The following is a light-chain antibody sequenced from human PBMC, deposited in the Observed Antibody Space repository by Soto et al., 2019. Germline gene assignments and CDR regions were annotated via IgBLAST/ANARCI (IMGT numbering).Light chain of an antibody. CDR1: QSVNSRY. Sequence: ESMLTQSPGTLSLSPGERATLSCRASQSVNSRYLTWYQQKPGQAPRLLIYGASIRATGVPDRFSGSGSGTDFTPTISRLEPEDFAVYYCQQFGDSPPAFTFGQGTKLEI. CDR2: GAS. CDR3: QQFGDSPPAFT. V-gene: IGKV3-20*01. J-gene: IGKJ2*01.